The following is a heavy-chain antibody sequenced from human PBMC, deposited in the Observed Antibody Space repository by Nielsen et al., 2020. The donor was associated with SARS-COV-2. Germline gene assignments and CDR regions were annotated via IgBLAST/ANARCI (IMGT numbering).Heavy chain of an antibody. J-gene: IGHJ6*02. CDR2: IYYSGST. V-gene: IGHV4-31*03. CDR3: ARGRRDYVWGSYRPGGYYGMDV. D-gene: IGHD3-16*02. Sequence: SETLSLTCTVSGGSISSGGYYWSWIRQHPGKGLEWIGYIYYSGSTYYNPSLKSRVTISVDTSKNQFSLKLSSVTAADTAVYYCARGRRDYVWGSYRPGGYYGMDVWGQGTTVTVSS. CDR1: GGSISSGGYY.